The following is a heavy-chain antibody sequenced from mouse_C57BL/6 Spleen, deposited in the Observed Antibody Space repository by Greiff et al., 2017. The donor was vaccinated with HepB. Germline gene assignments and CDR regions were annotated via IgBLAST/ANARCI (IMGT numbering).Heavy chain of an antibody. CDR3: ASWYSSGYEDWFAY. V-gene: IGHV1-50*01. CDR2: IDPSDSYT. CDR1: GYTFTSYW. D-gene: IGHD3-2*02. Sequence: QVQLQQPGAELVKPGASVKLSCKASGYTFTSYWMQWVTQRPGQGLEWIGEIDPSDSYTNYNQKSKGKATLTVDTSSSTAYMQLSSLTSEDSAVDYCASWYSSGYEDWFAYWGQGTLVTVSA. J-gene: IGHJ3*01.